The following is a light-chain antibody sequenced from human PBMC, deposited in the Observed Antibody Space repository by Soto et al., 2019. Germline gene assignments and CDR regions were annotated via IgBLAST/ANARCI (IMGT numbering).Light chain of an antibody. J-gene: IGKJ1*01. CDR3: QQYNNWPWT. V-gene: IGKV3-15*01. CDR1: QSISDT. CDR2: GAS. Sequence: EIVMTQSPVTLSVSPGGRATLSCRASQSISDTLAWYQQKPGQAPRLLIHGASTRAPGFPARFSGSGSGTDFTLTISSLQSEDFAVYYCQQYNNWPWTFGLGTKVEIK.